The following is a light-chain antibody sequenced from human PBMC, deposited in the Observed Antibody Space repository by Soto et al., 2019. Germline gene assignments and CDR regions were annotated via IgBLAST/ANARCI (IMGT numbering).Light chain of an antibody. CDR3: CSYAGSGKVV. Sequence: QSALIQPASVSGSLGQSISISCTGTSSDIGSYNLVSWYQQYPGNAPKLMILEVSERPSGVSNRISGSKSGDTASLTISGLQAEDEADYYCCSYAGSGKVVFGGGTKLTVL. CDR1: SSDIGSYNL. V-gene: IGLV2-23*02. J-gene: IGLJ3*02. CDR2: EVS.